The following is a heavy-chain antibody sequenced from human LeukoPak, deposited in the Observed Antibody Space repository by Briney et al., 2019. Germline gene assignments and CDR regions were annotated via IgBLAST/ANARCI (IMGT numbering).Heavy chain of an antibody. CDR2: ISSSGRTP. CDR3: ARDWGWSFDY. CDR1: GFTFSRYG. Sequence: AGSLRLSCAASGFTFSRYGMNWVRQAPGKGLEWLSYISSSGRTPPYAASVKGRFTISRDEDKNSLYMQMNSLRVEDTAVYYCARDWGWSFDYWGQGTLVIVSS. J-gene: IGHJ4*02. V-gene: IGHV3-48*01. D-gene: IGHD3-16*01.